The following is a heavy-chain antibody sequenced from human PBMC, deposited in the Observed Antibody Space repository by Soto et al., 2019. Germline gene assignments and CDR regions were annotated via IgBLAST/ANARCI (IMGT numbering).Heavy chain of an antibody. V-gene: IGHV5-51*07. CDR1: GYSFTSYW. D-gene: IGHD6-13*01. CDR3: ARLTRLYSSSWYSHYYYGMDV. CDR2: ICPGDSDT. J-gene: IGHJ6*02. Sequence: GESLKISCKGSGYSFTSYWIGWVHQMPGKGLEWMGIICPGDSDTRYSPSFQGQVTISADKSISTAYLQWSSLKASDTAMYYCARLTRLYSSSWYSHYYYGMDVWGQGTTVTVSS.